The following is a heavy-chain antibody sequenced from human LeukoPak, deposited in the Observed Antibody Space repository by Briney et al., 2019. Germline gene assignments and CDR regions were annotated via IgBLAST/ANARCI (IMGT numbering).Heavy chain of an antibody. V-gene: IGHV1-2*02. Sequence: GASVKVSCKASGYTFTNYGISWVRQAPGQGLEWMGWINPNSGGTNYAQKFQGRVTMTRDTSISTAYMELSRLRSDDTAVYYCARDHGSWFGDHWGQGTLVTVSS. J-gene: IGHJ4*02. D-gene: IGHD3-10*01. CDR3: ARDHGSWFGDH. CDR1: GYTFTNYG. CDR2: INPNSGGT.